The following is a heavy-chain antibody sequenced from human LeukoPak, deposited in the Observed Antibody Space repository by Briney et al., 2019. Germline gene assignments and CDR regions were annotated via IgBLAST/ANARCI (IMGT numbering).Heavy chain of an antibody. CDR2: ISSSGITI. CDR1: GFSFSSYE. J-gene: IGHJ4*02. CDR3: ARDRYDNSGYHDY. Sequence: GGSLRLSCAASGFSFSSYEMNWVRQAPGKGLEWVSYISSSGITIYYADSVKGRFTISRDNAKNSLYLQMYRLRAEDTAVYYCARDRYDNSGYHDYWGQGTLVTVSA. D-gene: IGHD3-22*01. V-gene: IGHV3-48*03.